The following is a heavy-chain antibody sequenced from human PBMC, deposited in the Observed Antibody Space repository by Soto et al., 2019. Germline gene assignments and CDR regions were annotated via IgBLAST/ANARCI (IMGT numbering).Heavy chain of an antibody. D-gene: IGHD6-6*01. CDR1: GGSLKNNY. Sequence: LCGGSLKNNYWSWIRQPPGKGLEWIGYIYYTGGTNYNPSLKSRVAISVDTSKNQFSLDLSSVTAADAAVYYCANTVMGQLGPFWGQGILVTVSS. J-gene: IGHJ4*02. CDR3: ANTVMGQLGPF. CDR2: IYYTGGT. V-gene: IGHV4-59*01.